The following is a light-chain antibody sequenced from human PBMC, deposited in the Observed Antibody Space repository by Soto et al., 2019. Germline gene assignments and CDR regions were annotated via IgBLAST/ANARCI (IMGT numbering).Light chain of an antibody. J-gene: IGKJ1*01. CDR2: DAS. Sequence: DIQMTQSPSTLSASVGDRVTITCRASQSISSWLAWYQQKQGKAPKLLIYDASSLESGVPSRFSGSGSGTEFTLTISSLQPDDFATYYCQQYNSYTWTFGQGTKVDI. V-gene: IGKV1-5*01. CDR3: QQYNSYTWT. CDR1: QSISSW.